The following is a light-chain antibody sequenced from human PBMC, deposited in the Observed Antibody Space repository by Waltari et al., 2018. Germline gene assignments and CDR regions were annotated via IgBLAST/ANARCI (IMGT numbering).Light chain of an antibody. J-gene: IGKJ4*01. CDR3: QQYGNSPLT. V-gene: IGKV3-20*01. CDR1: QSVSSSY. Sequence: EIVLTQSPGTLSLSPGERATVSCRASQSVSSSYLAWYQQKPGPAPRLLIFGSSNRATGVPDRFSCSGSGTDFSLTISRLEPADFAVYYCQQYGNSPLTFGGGTKVEIK. CDR2: GSS.